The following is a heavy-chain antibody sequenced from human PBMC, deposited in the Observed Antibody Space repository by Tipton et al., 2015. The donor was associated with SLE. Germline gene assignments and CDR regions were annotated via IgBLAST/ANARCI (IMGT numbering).Heavy chain of an antibody. CDR3: ARGAYDYVWGSYRDAFDI. Sequence: SLRLSCAASGLTFSSYSMNWVRQAPGKGLEWVTSISSSSSYIYYADSVKGRFTISRDNAKNSLYLQMNSLRAEDTAVYYCARGAYDYVWGSYRDAFDIWGQGTMVTVSS. CDR2: ISSSSSYI. J-gene: IGHJ3*02. V-gene: IGHV3-21*01. CDR1: GLTFSSYS. D-gene: IGHD3-16*02.